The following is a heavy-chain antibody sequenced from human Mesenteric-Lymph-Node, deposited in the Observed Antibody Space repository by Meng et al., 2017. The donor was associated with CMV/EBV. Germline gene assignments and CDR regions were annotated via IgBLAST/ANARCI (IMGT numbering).Heavy chain of an antibody. D-gene: IGHD3-3*01. Sequence: GESLKISCAASGFTFSSYAMHWVRQAPGKGPEWVAVISYDGSNKYYADSVKGRFTISRDNSKNTLYLQMNSLRAEDTAVYYCARGNSRFLEWLLSHDAFDIWGQGTMVTVSS. CDR2: ISYDGSNK. J-gene: IGHJ3*02. CDR1: GFTFSSYA. CDR3: ARGNSRFLEWLLSHDAFDI. V-gene: IGHV3-30-3*01.